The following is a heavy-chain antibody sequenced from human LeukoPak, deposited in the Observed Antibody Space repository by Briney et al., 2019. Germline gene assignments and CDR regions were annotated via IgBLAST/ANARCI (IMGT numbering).Heavy chain of an antibody. CDR3: ARVRAPLYPAYYYYYYYMDV. CDR1: GGSFSGYY. CDR2: INHSGST. J-gene: IGHJ6*03. V-gene: IGHV4-34*01. D-gene: IGHD2-2*02. Sequence: SETLSLTCAVYGGSFSGYYWSWIRQPPGKGLEWIGEINHSGSTNYNPSLKSRVTISVDTSKNQFSLKLSSVTAADTAVYYCARVRAPLYPAYYYYYYYMDVWGKGTTVTVSS.